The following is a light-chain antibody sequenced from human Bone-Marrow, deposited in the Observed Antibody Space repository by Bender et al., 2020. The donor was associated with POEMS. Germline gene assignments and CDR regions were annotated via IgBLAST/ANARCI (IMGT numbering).Light chain of an antibody. J-gene: IGLJ2*01. V-gene: IGLV2-11*01. Sequence: HSALTQPASVSGSPGQSITISCTGASTYIDDYTVVSWYQQHPGKAPKVLIYDVTKRPSWVPDRFSGSKSGNTASLTISGLQAEDEADYYCCSYAGSYTLEIFGGGTKLTVL. CDR1: STYIDDYTV. CDR2: DVT. CDR3: CSYAGSYTLEI.